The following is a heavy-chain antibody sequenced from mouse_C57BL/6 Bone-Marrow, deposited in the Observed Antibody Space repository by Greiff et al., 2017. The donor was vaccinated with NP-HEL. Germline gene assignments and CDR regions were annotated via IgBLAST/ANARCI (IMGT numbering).Heavy chain of an antibody. Sequence: VQLKESGGDLVKPGGSLKLSCAASGFTFSSYGMSWVRQTPDKRLEWVATISSGGSYTYYPDSVKGRFTISRDNAKNTLYLPMSSLKSEDTAVYYCARRITTGAYWGQGTLVTVSA. V-gene: IGHV5-6*01. CDR1: GFTFSSYG. CDR3: ARRITTGAY. CDR2: ISSGGSYT. D-gene: IGHD1-1*01. J-gene: IGHJ3*01.